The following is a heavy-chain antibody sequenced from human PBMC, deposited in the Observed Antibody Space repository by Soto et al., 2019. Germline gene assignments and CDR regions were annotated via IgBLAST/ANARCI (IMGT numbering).Heavy chain of an antibody. CDR1: GGSISSGDYY. V-gene: IGHV4-30-4*01. J-gene: IGHJ6*02. CDR2: IYYSGST. CDR3: AGASAVVTDV. Sequence: QVQLQESGPGLVKPSQTLSLTCTVSGGSISSGDYYWSWIRQPPGKGLEWIGYIYYSGSTYFNPPLKRRFTLSVDASENQFCLKPSSVAAADTAVYYSAGASAVVTDVWGHGTTVTVSS. D-gene: IGHD5-18*01.